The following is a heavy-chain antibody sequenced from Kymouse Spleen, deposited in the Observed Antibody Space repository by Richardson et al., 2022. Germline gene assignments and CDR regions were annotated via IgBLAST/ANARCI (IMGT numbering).Heavy chain of an antibody. CDR2: ISWNSGSI. CDR3: AKDMGLEPFDP. J-gene: IGHJ5*02. Sequence: EVQLVESGGGLVQPGRSLRLSCAASGFTFDDYAMHWVRQAPGKGLEWVSGISWNSGSIGYADSVKGRFTISRDNAKNSLYLQMNSLRAEDTALYYCAKDMGLEPFDPWGQGTLVTVSS. CDR1: GFTFDDYA. V-gene: IGHV3-9*01. D-gene: IGHD1-1*01,IGHD1-20*01,IGHD1-7*01.